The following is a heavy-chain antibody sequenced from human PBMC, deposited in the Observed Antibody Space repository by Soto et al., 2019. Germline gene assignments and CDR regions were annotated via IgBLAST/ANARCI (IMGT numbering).Heavy chain of an antibody. CDR3: ARQYITVLGVINFKLALDYFDS. Sequence: SETLSLTCTVSGDSISSSSSYYWGWIRQPPGKGLEWIGSIYYSGTTYYNPSLKSRATIYVDTSMAQFSLRLSSVTAADTAVYYCARQYITVLGVINFKLALDYFDSWGQGALVTVSS. D-gene: IGHD3-3*01. V-gene: IGHV4-39*01. CDR1: GDSISSSSSYY. J-gene: IGHJ4*02. CDR2: IYYSGTT.